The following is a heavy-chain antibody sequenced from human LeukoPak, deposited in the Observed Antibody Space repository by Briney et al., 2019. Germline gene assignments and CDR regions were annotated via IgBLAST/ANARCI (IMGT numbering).Heavy chain of an antibody. CDR3: ARDGDIGDGYNSEYFQH. J-gene: IGHJ1*01. V-gene: IGHV3-33*01. CDR2: IWYDGSNK. Sequence: GGSVRLSCAASGFTFSRYGMHWVRQAPGKGLEWVAVIWYDGSNKYYADSVKGRFTISRDNSKNTLYLQMNSLRAEDTAVYYCARDGDIGDGYNSEYFQHWGQGTLATVSS. D-gene: IGHD5-24*01. CDR1: GFTFSRYG.